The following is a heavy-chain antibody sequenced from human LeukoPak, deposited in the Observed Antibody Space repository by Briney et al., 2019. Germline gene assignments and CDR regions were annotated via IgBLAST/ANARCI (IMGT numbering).Heavy chain of an antibody. D-gene: IGHD5-24*01. Sequence: GASVKVSCKASGYTFTTYDINWVRQATGQGLEWMGYMNPNSGKTVYAQKFQGRVTMIGDTSITTVYMELSSLTSEDTAMYYCARELRRDDHWGQGTLVTVSS. CDR1: GYTFTTYD. V-gene: IGHV1-8*01. CDR3: ARELRRDDH. J-gene: IGHJ4*02. CDR2: MNPNSGKT.